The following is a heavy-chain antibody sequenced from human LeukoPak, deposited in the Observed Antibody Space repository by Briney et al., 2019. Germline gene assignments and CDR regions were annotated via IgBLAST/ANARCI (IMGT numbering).Heavy chain of an antibody. Sequence: ASVQVYCKASGYTFTRYDINWVRQATGQGLEWMGWMNPNSGYTGYAQKFQGRVTMTRNTSINTAYMELSSLRSEDTAVYYCASSALHMVRGVIIKSYSYYGMDVWGQGTTVTVSS. CDR2: MNPNSGYT. J-gene: IGHJ6*02. CDR3: ASSALHMVRGVIIKSYSYYGMDV. CDR1: GYTFTRYD. V-gene: IGHV1-8*01. D-gene: IGHD3-10*01.